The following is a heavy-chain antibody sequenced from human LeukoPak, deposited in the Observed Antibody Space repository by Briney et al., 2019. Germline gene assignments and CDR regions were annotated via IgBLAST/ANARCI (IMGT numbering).Heavy chain of an antibody. CDR3: ARDGSGPILFMDV. J-gene: IGHJ6*03. Sequence: GGSLRLSCAASGFTFSSYWMGWVRQAPGKGLEWVANIKQDGSEKYYVDSVKGRFTISRDNAKNSLYLQMNSLRAEDTAVYYCARDGSGPILFMDVWGKGTTVTVSS. V-gene: IGHV3-7*01. D-gene: IGHD3-3*01. CDR1: GFTFSSYW. CDR2: IKQDGSEK.